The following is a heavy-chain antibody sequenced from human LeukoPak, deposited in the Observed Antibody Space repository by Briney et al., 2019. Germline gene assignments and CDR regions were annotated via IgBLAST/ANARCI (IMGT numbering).Heavy chain of an antibody. Sequence: GGSLRLSCAASGFTFSSYAMSWVRQAPGKGLEWVSAISGSGGSTYYADSVKGRFTISRDNSENTLYLQMNSLRAEDTAVYYCAREETDIVATYFDYWGQGTLVTVSS. CDR3: AREETDIVATYFDY. D-gene: IGHD5-12*01. J-gene: IGHJ4*02. CDR2: ISGSGGST. CDR1: GFTFSSYA. V-gene: IGHV3-23*01.